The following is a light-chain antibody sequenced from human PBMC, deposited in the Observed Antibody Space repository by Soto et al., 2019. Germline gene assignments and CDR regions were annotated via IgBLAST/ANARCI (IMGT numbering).Light chain of an antibody. CDR1: SSDVGGYNF. V-gene: IGLV2-8*01. J-gene: IGLJ2*01. Sequence: QSALTQPPSASGSPGQPVTISCTGTSSDVGGYNFVSWYQHHPGKAPKFMIYEVTKRPSGVPDRFSGSKSGNTASLTVSGLQAEDEADYYCSSYAGSNNVVVFGGGTKQTV. CDR2: EVT. CDR3: SSYAGSNNVVV.